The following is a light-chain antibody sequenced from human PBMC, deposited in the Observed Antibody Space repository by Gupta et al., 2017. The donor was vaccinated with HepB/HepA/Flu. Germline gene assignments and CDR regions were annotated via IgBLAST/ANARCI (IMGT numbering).Light chain of an antibody. V-gene: IGLV2-8*01. CDR1: SSDVGHFTC. CDR3: CSCAIRDRWV. Sequence: QSVLTPPPSAAASAGQSVTISCTGTSSDVGHFTCVSWYQQHPGKAPKRLIDEVTKRPSGVPDRVSGSKSGNTASLTVSGLQAEDEADDFCCSCAIRDRWVFGSGTQLSVL. CDR2: EVT. J-gene: IGLJ1*01.